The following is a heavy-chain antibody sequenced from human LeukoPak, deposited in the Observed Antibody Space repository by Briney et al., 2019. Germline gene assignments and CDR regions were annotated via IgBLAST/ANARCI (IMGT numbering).Heavy chain of an antibody. CDR2: INTNTGNP. Sequence: ASVKVSCKASGYTFTSYAMNWVRQAPGQGLEWMGWINTNTGNPTYAQGFTGRFVFSLDTSVSTAYLQIRSLKAEDTAVYYCARVVGCGGDCYSGISDYWGQGTLVTVSS. D-gene: IGHD2-21*02. J-gene: IGHJ4*02. CDR1: GYTFTSYA. CDR3: ARVVGCGGDCYSGISDY. V-gene: IGHV7-4-1*01.